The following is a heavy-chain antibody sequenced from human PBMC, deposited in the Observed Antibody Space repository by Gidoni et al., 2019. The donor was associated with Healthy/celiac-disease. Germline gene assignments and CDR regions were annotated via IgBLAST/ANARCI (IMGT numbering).Heavy chain of an antibody. Sequence: RSLRLSCAASGFTFSSYGMHWVRQAPGKGLEWVAVISYDGSNKYYADSVKGRFTISRGNSKNTLYLQMNSLRAEDTAVYYCAKDWNTFADYWGQGTLVTVSS. J-gene: IGHJ4*02. V-gene: IGHV3-30*18. CDR3: AKDWNTFADY. CDR2: ISYDGSNK. D-gene: IGHD3-16*01. CDR1: GFTFSSYG.